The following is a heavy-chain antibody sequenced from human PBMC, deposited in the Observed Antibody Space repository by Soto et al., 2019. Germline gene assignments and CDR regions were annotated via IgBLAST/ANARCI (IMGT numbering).Heavy chain of an antibody. CDR3: ASLVSLLQPIDS. V-gene: IGHV5-51*01. D-gene: IGHD4-4*01. CDR1: GFTFPNYW. J-gene: IGHJ5*01. CDR2: IFPRDFAV. Sequence: GESLKISRHSSGFTFPNYWIGWVRQRPGGGLEWLGLIFPRDFAVRYTPSFEGQVTISADRSTATAFLQRRSLEASDSAIYFSASLVSLLQPIDSWGQETSVTVS.